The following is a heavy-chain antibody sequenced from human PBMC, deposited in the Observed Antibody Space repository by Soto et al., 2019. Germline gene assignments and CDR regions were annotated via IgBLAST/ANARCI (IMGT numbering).Heavy chain of an antibody. J-gene: IGHJ6*03. CDR2: ISAYNGNT. Sequence: GASVKVSCKASGYTFTSYGISWVRQAPGQGLEWMGWISAYNGNTNYAQRLQGRVTMTTDTSTSTAYMELRSLRSDDTAVYYCARSITIFGVAYSPYYYYMDVWAKGPRSPSP. CDR3: ARSITIFGVAYSPYYYYMDV. CDR1: GYTFTSYG. V-gene: IGHV1-18*01. D-gene: IGHD3-3*01.